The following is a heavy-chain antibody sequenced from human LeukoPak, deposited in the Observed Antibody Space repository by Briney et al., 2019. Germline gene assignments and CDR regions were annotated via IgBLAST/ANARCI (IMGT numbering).Heavy chain of an antibody. Sequence: ASVKVSCKVSGFAFTEMSIHWVRQTPRKGLEWMGGFDPESGERVYAQSFRGRVTLSEDTSTDTAYMELSSLTSEDMAVYYCADFGVVTHWFDPWGQGTLVTVSS. D-gene: IGHD3-3*01. CDR3: ADFGVVTHWFDP. CDR2: FDPESGER. V-gene: IGHV1-24*01. J-gene: IGHJ5*02. CDR1: GFAFTEMS.